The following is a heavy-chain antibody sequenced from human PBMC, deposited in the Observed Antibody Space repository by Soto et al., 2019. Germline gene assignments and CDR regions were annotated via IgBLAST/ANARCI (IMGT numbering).Heavy chain of an antibody. CDR3: ARVLESEVAAGSLWWFDY. Sequence: GASVKVSCKASGYTFPSYYMHWVRQAPGQRLEWMGIINPSGGSTSYAQKFQGRVTMTRDTSTSTVYMELSSLRSEDTAVYYCARVLESEVAAGSLWWFDYWGQGTLVTVSS. J-gene: IGHJ4*02. V-gene: IGHV1-46*03. CDR2: INPSGGST. CDR1: GYTFPSYY. D-gene: IGHD3-16*02.